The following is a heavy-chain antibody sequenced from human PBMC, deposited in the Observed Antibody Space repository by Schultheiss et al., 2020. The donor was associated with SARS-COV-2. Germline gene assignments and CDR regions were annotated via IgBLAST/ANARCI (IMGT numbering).Heavy chain of an antibody. CDR2: IGTAGDT. CDR3: ASGRNNGAFYFDY. V-gene: IGHV3-13*01. D-gene: IGHD1/OR15-1a*01. J-gene: IGHJ4*02. CDR1: GFTFSSYD. Sequence: GGSLRLSCAASGFTFSSYDMHWVRQATGKGLEWVSAIGTAGDTYYPGSVKGRFTISRENAKNSLYLQMNSLRAEDTAVYYCASGRNNGAFYFDYWGQGTLVTVSS.